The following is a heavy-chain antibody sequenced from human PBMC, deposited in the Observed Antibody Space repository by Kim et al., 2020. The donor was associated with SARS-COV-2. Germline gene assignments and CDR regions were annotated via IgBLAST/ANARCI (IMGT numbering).Heavy chain of an antibody. J-gene: IGHJ5*02. V-gene: IGHV4-31*03. CDR1: GGSISSGGYY. D-gene: IGHD4-17*01. CDR2: IYYSGST. CDR3: ARDSVAVTTGTPGNWFDP. Sequence: SETLSLTCTVSGGSISSGGYYWSWIRQHPGKGLEWIGYIYYSGSTYYNPSLKSRVTISVDTSKNQFSLKLSSVTAADTAVYYCARDSVAVTTGTPGNWFDPWGQGTLVTVSS.